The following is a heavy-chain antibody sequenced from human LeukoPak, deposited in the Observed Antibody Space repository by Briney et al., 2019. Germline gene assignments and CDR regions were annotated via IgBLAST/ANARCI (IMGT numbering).Heavy chain of an antibody. CDR3: ARGNGGPSSGGADSY. D-gene: IGHD1-26*01. CDR1: GGSISSTNW. V-gene: IGHV4-4*02. CDR2: INHSGST. J-gene: IGHJ4*02. Sequence: SETLSLTCGVSGGSISSTNWWTWVRQPPGKGLEWIGEINHSGSTNYNPSLKSRVTISVDTSKNQFSLKLSSVTAADTAVYYCARGNGGPSSGGADSYWGQGTLVTVSS.